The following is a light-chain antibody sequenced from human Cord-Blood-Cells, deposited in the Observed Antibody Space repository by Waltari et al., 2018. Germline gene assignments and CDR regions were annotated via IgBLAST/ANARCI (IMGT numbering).Light chain of an antibody. CDR2: DAS. V-gene: IGKV1D-13*01. CDR1: QGIGSA. J-gene: IGKJ3*01. Sequence: AIQLTQSPSSLSASVGDRVTITCRARQGIGSALAWYQQKPWKSPKLLIYDASSLESGVPSRFSGSGSGTDFTLTISSLQPEDFATYYCQQFNNYPFTFGPGTKVDIK. CDR3: QQFNNYPFT.